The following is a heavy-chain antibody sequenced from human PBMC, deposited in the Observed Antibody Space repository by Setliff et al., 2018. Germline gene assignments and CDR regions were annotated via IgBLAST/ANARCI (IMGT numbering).Heavy chain of an antibody. J-gene: IGHJ4*02. V-gene: IGHV1-3*01. CDR1: GYTSTTNA. D-gene: IGHD3-3*01. CDR3: ARERQGGFLEWAPFDS. Sequence: GASVKVSCKASGYTSTTNALHWVRQAPGQSLEWMGWITAGNGDTKYSQKFQDRITITRDTSASTFYMELSSLRSEDTALYFCARERQGGFLEWAPFDSWGQGVVVTVSS. CDR2: ITAGNGDT.